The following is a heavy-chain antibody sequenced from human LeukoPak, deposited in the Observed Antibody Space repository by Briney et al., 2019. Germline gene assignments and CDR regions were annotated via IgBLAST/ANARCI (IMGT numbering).Heavy chain of an antibody. Sequence: GGSLRLSCAASGFTFSSYAMHWVRQAPGKGLEWVAVISYDGSNKYYADSVKGRFTISRDNAKNSLYLQMNSLRAEDTAVYYCARDRHIVGATTGAFDIWGQGTMVTVSS. CDR2: ISYDGSNK. D-gene: IGHD1-26*01. CDR3: ARDRHIVGATTGAFDI. V-gene: IGHV3-30-3*01. J-gene: IGHJ3*02. CDR1: GFTFSSYA.